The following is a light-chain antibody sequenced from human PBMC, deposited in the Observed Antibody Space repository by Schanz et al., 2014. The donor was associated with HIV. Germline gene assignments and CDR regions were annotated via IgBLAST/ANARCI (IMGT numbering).Light chain of an antibody. CDR2: EVS. CDR1: RRDVGDYNF. J-gene: IGLJ1*01. Sequence: QSALTQPTSVSGSPGQSITLSFPVARRDVGDYNFLPRFQQHPGKAPKLMIYEVSKRPSGVPDRFSGSKSGNTASLTVSGLQAEDEADYYCSSYAGNNNLGVFGTGTKLTVL. CDR3: SSYAGNNNLGV. V-gene: IGLV2-8*01.